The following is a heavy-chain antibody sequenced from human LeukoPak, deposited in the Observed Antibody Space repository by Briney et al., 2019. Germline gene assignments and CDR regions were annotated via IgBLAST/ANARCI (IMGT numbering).Heavy chain of an antibody. CDR2: INPNSGGT. D-gene: IGHD2-15*01. J-gene: IGHJ4*02. CDR1: GYTFTGFY. V-gene: IGHV1-2*06. Sequence: ASVKVSCKASGYTFTGFYMHWVRQAPGQGLEWMGRINPNSGGTNYAQKFQGRVTMTRDTSISTAYMELSRLRSDDTAVYYCASFSGGSWRVDHWGQGTLVTVSS. CDR3: ASFSGGSWRVDH.